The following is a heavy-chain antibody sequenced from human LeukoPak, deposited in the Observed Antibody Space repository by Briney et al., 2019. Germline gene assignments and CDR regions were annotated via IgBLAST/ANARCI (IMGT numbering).Heavy chain of an antibody. CDR2: ISYDGSNK. D-gene: IGHD6-19*01. CDR3: APNGGSGWYKGVDY. V-gene: IGHV3-30*03. J-gene: IGHJ4*02. Sequence: GGSLRLSCAASGFTFSNAWMSWVRQAPGKGLEWVAVISYDGSNKYYADSVKGRFTISRDNSKNTLYLQMNSLRAEDTAVYYCAPNGGSGWYKGVDYWGQGTLVTVSS. CDR1: GFTFSNAW.